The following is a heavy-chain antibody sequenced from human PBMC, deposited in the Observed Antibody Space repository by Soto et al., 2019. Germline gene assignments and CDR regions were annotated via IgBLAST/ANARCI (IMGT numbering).Heavy chain of an antibody. CDR2: TYYRSKWYN. CDR1: GDSVSSNSAA. D-gene: IGHD6-13*01. Sequence: SQTLSLTCAISGDSVSSNSAAWNWIRQSPSRGLEWLGRTYYRSKWYNDYAVSVKSRITINPDTSKNQFSLQLNSVTPEDAALYYCARLIASSAPSYCYCRLDVWGQGTPVTVSS. J-gene: IGHJ6*02. CDR3: ARLIASSAPSYCYCRLDV. V-gene: IGHV6-1*01.